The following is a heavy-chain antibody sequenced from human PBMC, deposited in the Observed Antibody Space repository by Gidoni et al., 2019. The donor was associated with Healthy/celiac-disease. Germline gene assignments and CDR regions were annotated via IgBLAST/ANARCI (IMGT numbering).Heavy chain of an antibody. CDR1: GFTFSSYG. V-gene: IGHV3-33*01. Sequence: QVQLVESGGGVVQPGRSLRLSCAASGFTFSSYGMHWVRQAPGKGLEWVAVIWYDGSNKYYADSVKGRFTISRDNSKNTLYLQMNSLRAEDTAVYYCARDLRFWEWLLGEYYYYYGMDVWGQGTTVTVSS. CDR3: ARDLRFWEWLLGEYYYYYGMDV. D-gene: IGHD3-3*01. CDR2: IWYDGSNK. J-gene: IGHJ6*02.